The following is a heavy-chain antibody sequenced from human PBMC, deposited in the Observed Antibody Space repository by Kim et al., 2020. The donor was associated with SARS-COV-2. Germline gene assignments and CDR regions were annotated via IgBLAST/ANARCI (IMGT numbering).Heavy chain of an antibody. Sequence: GGSLRLSCAASGFTFSSYGMHWVRQAPGKGLEWVAVIWYDGSNKYYADSVKGRFTISRDNSKNTLYLQMNSLRAEDTAVYYCARDYYYGSGSPPGYWGQGTLVTVSS. J-gene: IGHJ4*02. CDR2: IWYDGSNK. CDR1: GFTFSSYG. CDR3: ARDYYYGSGSPPGY. V-gene: IGHV3-33*01. D-gene: IGHD3-10*01.